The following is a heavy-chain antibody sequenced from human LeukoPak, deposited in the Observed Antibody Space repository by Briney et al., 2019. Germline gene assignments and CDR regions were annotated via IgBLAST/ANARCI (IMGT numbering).Heavy chain of an antibody. CDR3: ARTYYYGSGGSRWFGP. J-gene: IGHJ5*02. CDR1: GNTFTSYS. Sequence: GASVKVSCKASGNTFTSYSITWVRQAPGQGLEWMGWINAYNGNTNYAQKIQGRVTMTTDTSTSTAYMELRSLRSDDTAVYYCARTYYYGSGGSRWFGPWGQGTLVTVSS. V-gene: IGHV1-18*01. D-gene: IGHD3-10*01. CDR2: INAYNGNT.